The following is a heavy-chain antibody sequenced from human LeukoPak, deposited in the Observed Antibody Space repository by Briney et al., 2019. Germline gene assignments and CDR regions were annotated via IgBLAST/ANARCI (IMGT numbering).Heavy chain of an antibody. D-gene: IGHD3/OR15-3a*01. V-gene: IGHV4-59*12. CDR2: IYYSGST. J-gene: IGHJ3*02. CDR3: ARESLDGFSDAFDI. CDR1: GGSISSYY. Sequence: SETLSLTCTVSGGSISSYYWSWIRRPPGKGLEWIGYIYYSGSTNYNPSLKSRVTISVDTSKNQFSLKLSSVTAADTAVYYCARESLDGFSDAFDIWGQGTMVTVSS.